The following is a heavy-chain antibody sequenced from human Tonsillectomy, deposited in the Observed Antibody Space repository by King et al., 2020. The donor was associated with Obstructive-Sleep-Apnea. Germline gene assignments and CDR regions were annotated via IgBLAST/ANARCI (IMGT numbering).Heavy chain of an antibody. CDR3: ARGPLFYDILTDDPYYFDY. V-gene: IGHV1-69*10. CDR1: GGTFSNYA. CDR2: IIPMLGLP. J-gene: IGHJ4*02. Sequence: VQLVESGAEVKKPGSSVKVSCKASGGTFSNYAISWVRQAPGQGLEWMGGIIPMLGLPNYAQKFQGRVTITADKSTSTAYMEVSSLRSEDTAVYYCARGPLFYDILTDDPYYFDYWGQGTLVTVSS. D-gene: IGHD3-9*01.